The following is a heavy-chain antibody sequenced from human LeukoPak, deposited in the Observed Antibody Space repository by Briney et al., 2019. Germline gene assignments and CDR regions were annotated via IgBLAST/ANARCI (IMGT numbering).Heavy chain of an antibody. CDR2: IYYSGST. CDR1: GGSISSSSYY. D-gene: IGHD4-17*01. J-gene: IGHJ4*02. V-gene: IGHV4-39*07. Sequence: SETLSLTCTVSGGSISSSSYYWGWIRQPPGKGLEWIGSIYYSGSTYYNPSLKSRVTISVDTSKNQFSLKLSSVTAADTAVYYCARVDYGERLDYWGQGTLVTVSS. CDR3: ARVDYGERLDY.